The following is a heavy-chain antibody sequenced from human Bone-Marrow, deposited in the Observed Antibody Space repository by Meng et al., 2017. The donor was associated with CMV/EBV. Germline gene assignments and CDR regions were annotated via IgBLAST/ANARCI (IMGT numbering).Heavy chain of an antibody. V-gene: IGHV4-59*01. D-gene: IGHD4-23*01. CDR3: ARVDYGGNWEFDY. CDR2: IYYSGST. CDR1: GGSISSYY. J-gene: IGHJ4*02. Sequence: SETLSFTCTVSGGSISSYYWSWIRQPPGKGLEWIGYIYYSGSTNYNPSLKSRVTISVDTSKNQFSLKLSSVTAADTAVYYCARVDYGGNWEFDYWGQGTLVTVSS.